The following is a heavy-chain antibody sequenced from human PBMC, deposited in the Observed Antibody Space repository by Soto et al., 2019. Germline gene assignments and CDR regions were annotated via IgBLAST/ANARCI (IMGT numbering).Heavy chain of an antibody. CDR2: IGTAGDT. J-gene: IGHJ6*02. CDR3: ARDQAAAAGYYYYGMDV. CDR1: GFTFSSYD. V-gene: IGHV3-13*01. Sequence: GGSLRLSCAASGFTFSSYDMHWVRQATGKGLEWVSAIGTAGDTYYPGSVKGRFTISRENAKNSLYLQMNSLRAEDTAVYYCARDQAAAAGYYYYGMDVWGQGTTVTVSS. D-gene: IGHD6-13*01.